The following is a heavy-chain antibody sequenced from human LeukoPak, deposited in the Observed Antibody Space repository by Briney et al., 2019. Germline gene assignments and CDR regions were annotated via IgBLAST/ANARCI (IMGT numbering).Heavy chain of an antibody. CDR1: GFTFSSYW. J-gene: IGHJ5*02. V-gene: IGHV3-7*01. Sequence: GGSLRLSCAASGFTFSSYWMSWVRQAPGKGLEWVANIKQDGSEKYYVDSVKGRFTISRDNAKNSLYLQMNSLRAEDTAVYYCARDPGAAAGPEGFDPWGQGTLVTVSS. D-gene: IGHD6-13*01. CDR2: IKQDGSEK. CDR3: ARDPGAAAGPEGFDP.